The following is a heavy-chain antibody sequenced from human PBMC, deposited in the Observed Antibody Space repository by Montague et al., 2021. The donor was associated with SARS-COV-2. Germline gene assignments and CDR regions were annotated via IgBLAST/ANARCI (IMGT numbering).Heavy chain of an antibody. CDR1: GGFISSGNW. J-gene: IGHJ4*02. V-gene: IGHV4/OR15-8*02. CDR3: ARDFAAAVPDIFDS. CDR2: IFHSGAA. D-gene: IGHD6-19*01. Sequence: SETLSLTCAVSGGFISSGNWWSWVRQPPGKGLEWIGEIFHSGAASYNPSLKSRLTISMDKSKNEFSLKLNSVTAADTAMYYCARDFAAAVPDIFDSWGQGVLVTVSS.